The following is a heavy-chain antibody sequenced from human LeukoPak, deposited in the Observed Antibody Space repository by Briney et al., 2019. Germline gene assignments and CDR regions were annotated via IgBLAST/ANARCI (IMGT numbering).Heavy chain of an antibody. CDR2: IYYSGST. CDR1: GGSISSYY. CDR3: ARHYGMTTVTRGFQH. V-gene: IGHV4-59*08. D-gene: IGHD4-17*01. Sequence: SETLSLTCTVSGGSISSYYWSWIRQPPGKGLEWIGYIYYSGSTNYNPSLKSRVTISVDTSKNQFSLKLSSVTAANTAVYYCARHYGMTTVTRGFQHWGQGTLVTVSS. J-gene: IGHJ1*01.